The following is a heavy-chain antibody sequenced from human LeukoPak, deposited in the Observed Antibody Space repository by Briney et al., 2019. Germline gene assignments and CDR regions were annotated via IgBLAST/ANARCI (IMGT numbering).Heavy chain of an antibody. V-gene: IGHV5-51*01. CDR3: ARHRRSITIFGPPYDAFDI. Sequence: GESLKISCKGSGYSFTSYWIGWVRQMPGKGLEWMGIIYPGDSDTRYSPSFQGQVTISADKSISTAYLQWSSLKASDTAMYYCARHRRSITIFGPPYDAFDIWGQGTMVTVSS. D-gene: IGHD3-3*01. J-gene: IGHJ3*02. CDR1: GYSFTSYW. CDR2: IYPGDSDT.